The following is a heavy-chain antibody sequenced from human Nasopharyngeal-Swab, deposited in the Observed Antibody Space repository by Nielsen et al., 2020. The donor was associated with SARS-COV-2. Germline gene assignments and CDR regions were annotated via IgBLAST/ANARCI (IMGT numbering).Heavy chain of an antibody. CDR1: WVILSINSAA. CDR2: TYYRSKWYN. CDR3: ARGVGAIRS. J-gene: IGHJ5*02. Sequence: QTPSLTLALSWVILSINSAAWNWIRQSPSRGLECLGRTYYRSKWYNDYPVSVKSRITINPDTSKNQFSLQLNSVTPEDTAVYYCARGVGAIRSWGQGTLVTVSS. V-gene: IGHV6-1*01. D-gene: IGHD1-26*01.